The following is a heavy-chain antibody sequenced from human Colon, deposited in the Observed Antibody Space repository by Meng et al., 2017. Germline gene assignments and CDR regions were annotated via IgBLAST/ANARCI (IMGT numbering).Heavy chain of an antibody. D-gene: IGHD6-19*01. J-gene: IGHJ4*02. CDR3: ARHGGWHFDY. V-gene: IGHV4-38-2*01. Sequence: QVRLQESGPGLVKPSDTLSLTCSVSGYSISTAYYWGWIRQTPGKGLEWIASIDRSGTTYYNPSLESRVTISVDTSKNHFSLRLNSVTAADAAVYYCARHGGWHFDYWGQGALVTVFS. CDR2: IDRSGTT. CDR1: GYSISTAYY.